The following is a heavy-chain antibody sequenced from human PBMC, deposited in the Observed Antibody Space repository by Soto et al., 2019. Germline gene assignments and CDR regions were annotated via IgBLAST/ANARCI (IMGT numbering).Heavy chain of an antibody. CDR3: GRDRTRRSTSCYDY. Sequence: QVQLVESGGGVVQPGRSLRLSCAASGFTFSSYGMHWVRQAPGKGLEWVAGIWYDGSKKYYADSVKGRFTISRDNYKNTLYLQMNSLRAEDTAVYYCGRDRTRRSTSCYDYWGQGTLVTVSS. J-gene: IGHJ4*02. CDR1: GFTFSSYG. CDR2: IWYDGSKK. V-gene: IGHV3-33*01. D-gene: IGHD2-2*01.